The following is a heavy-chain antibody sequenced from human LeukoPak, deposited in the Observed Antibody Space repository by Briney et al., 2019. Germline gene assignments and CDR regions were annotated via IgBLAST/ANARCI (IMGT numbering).Heavy chain of an antibody. J-gene: IGHJ4*02. Sequence: GGSLRLSCAASGFTFSSYEMNWVRQAPGKGLEWVSVISGSGGSTYYADSVKGRFTISRDNSKNTLYLQMNSLRAEDTAVYYCAKLSCSGGSCYWGQGTLVTVSS. V-gene: IGHV3-23*01. D-gene: IGHD2-15*01. CDR2: ISGSGGST. CDR3: AKLSCSGGSCY. CDR1: GFTFSSYE.